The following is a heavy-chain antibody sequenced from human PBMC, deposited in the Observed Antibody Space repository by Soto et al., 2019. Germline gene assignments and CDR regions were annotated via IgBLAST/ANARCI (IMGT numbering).Heavy chain of an antibody. J-gene: IGHJ5*02. V-gene: IGHV4-4*02. CDR2: IYHSGST. D-gene: IGHD6-13*01. Sequence: NPSETLSLTCAVSGGSISSSNWWSWVRQPPGKGLEWIGEIYHSGSTNYNPSLKSRVTISVDKSKNQFSLKLSSVTAADTAVYYCARGKPGIAAAGTKTRYNWFDPWGQGTLVTVSS. CDR1: GGSISSSNW. CDR3: ARGKPGIAAAGTKTRYNWFDP.